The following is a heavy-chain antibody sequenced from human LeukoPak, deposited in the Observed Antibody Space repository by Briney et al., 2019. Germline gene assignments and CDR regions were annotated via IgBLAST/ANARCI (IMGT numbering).Heavy chain of an antibody. Sequence: GGSLRLSCAASGFTFSSYVMSWVRQAPGKGLEWVSVISGSGGGTYYADSVKGRFTISRDNSKNTLYLQTNSLRAEDTAVYYCARRGAAGTYYFDYWGQGTLVTVSS. CDR3: ARRGAAGTYYFDY. CDR2: ISGSGGGT. CDR1: GFTFSSYV. J-gene: IGHJ4*02. V-gene: IGHV3-23*01. D-gene: IGHD6-13*01.